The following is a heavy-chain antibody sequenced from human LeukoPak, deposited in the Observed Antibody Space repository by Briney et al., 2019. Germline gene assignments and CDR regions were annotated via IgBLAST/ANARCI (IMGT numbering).Heavy chain of an antibody. CDR1: GLTFSSYS. CDR2: ISSSSSTI. V-gene: IGHV3-48*01. CDR3: ARDRTDWGPVFDY. D-gene: IGHD3/OR15-3a*01. Sequence: QSGGSLRLSCAASGLTFSSYSMNWVRQAPGKGLEWVSYISSSSSTIYYADSVKGRFTISRDNAKNSLYLQMNSLRAEDTAVYYCARDRTDWGPVFDYWGQGTLVTVSS. J-gene: IGHJ4*02.